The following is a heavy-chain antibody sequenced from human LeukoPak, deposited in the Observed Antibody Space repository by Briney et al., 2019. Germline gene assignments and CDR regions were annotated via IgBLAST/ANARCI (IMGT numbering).Heavy chain of an antibody. CDR1: GFTFSSYW. CDR3: ARDVVGVAAAGGLN. CDR2: IKQDGSEK. Sequence: GGSLRLSCAASGFTFSSYWMSWVRQAPGKGLEWVANIKQDGSEKYYVDSVKGRFTISRDNAKNSLYLQMNSLRAEDTAVYYCARDVVGVAAAGGLNWGQGTLVTVSS. J-gene: IGHJ4*02. V-gene: IGHV3-7*01. D-gene: IGHD6-13*01.